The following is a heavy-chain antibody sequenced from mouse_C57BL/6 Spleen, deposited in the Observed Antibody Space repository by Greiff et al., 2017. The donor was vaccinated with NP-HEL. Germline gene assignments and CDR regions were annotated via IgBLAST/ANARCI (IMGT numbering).Heavy chain of an antibody. CDR1: GYTFTDYN. J-gene: IGHJ4*01. V-gene: IGHV1-18*01. CDR2: INPNNGGT. D-gene: IGHD2-5*01. Sequence: VQLKQSGPELVKPGASVKIPCKASGYTFTDYNMDWVKQSHGKSLEWIGDINPNNGGTIYNQKFKGKATLTVDKSSSTAYMELRSLTSEDTAVYYCARAYYSNYYYAMDYWGQGTSVTVSS. CDR3: ARAYYSNYYYAMDY.